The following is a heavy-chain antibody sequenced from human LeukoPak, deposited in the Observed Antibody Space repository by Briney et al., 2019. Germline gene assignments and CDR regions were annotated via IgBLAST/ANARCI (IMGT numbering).Heavy chain of an antibody. J-gene: IGHJ5*02. CDR1: GFSLSTPGVG. Sequence: SGPTLVNPTQTLTLTCSFSGFSLSTPGVGGGWIRQPPGKALEWLALIYWDDDKLYSPSLRSRLTITKDTSKNQVVLTMTNMDPVDTATYYCAHRRAFGELLWGIRWFDPWGQGTLVTVSS. V-gene: IGHV2-5*02. D-gene: IGHD3-10*01. CDR2: IYWDDDK. CDR3: AHRRAFGELLWGIRWFDP.